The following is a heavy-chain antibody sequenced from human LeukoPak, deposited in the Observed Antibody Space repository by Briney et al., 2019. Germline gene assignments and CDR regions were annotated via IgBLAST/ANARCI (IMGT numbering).Heavy chain of an antibody. CDR1: GFTFSSYA. J-gene: IGHJ4*02. CDR3: ARDPVGATPYDY. CDR2: IYSGGST. Sequence: LSGGSLRLSCAASGFTFSSYAMSWVRQAPGKGLEWVSVIYSGGSTYYADSVKGRFTISRDNAKNSLCLQMNSLRAEDTAVYYCARDPVGATPYDYWGQGTLVTVSS. V-gene: IGHV3-66*01. D-gene: IGHD1-26*01.